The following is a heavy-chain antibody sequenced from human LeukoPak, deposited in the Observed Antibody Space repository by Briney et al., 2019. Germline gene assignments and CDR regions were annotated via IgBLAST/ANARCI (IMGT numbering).Heavy chain of an antibody. D-gene: IGHD6-19*01. V-gene: IGHV4-34*01. CDR2: INHSGST. J-gene: IGHJ4*02. CDR1: GGSFSGYY. CDR3: ARGGIREHSGEFDY. Sequence: SETLSLTCAVYGGSFSGYYWSWLRQPPGKGLEWIGEINHSGSTNYNPSLKSRVTISVDTSKNQFSLKLSSVTAADTAVYYCARGGIREHSGEFDYWGQGTLVTVSS.